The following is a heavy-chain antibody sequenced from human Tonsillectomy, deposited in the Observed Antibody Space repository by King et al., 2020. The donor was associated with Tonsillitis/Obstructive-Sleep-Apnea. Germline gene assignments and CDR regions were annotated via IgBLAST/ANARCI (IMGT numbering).Heavy chain of an antibody. J-gene: IGHJ4*02. D-gene: IGHD5-24*01. V-gene: IGHV3-53*01. CDR2: VYSGGGT. CDR1: GFTVSNTS. Sequence: VQLVESGGRLMQPGGSLRLSCAASGFTVSNTSMSWVRQAPGKGLEWVSIVYSGGGTYYADSVRGRFTISGDNSKNTLYLQMNSLRAEDTAVYYCATGWLAYWGQGTPVTVSS. CDR3: ATGWLAY.